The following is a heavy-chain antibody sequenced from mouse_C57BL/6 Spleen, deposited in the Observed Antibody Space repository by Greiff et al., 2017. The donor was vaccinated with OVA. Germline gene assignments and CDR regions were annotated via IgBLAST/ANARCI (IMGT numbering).Heavy chain of an antibody. CDR2: IYPGNGGT. V-gene: IGHV1-53*01. J-gene: IGHJ2*01. Sequence: QVQLQQPGTELVKPGASVKLSCKASGYTFTSYWMHWVKQRPGHGLEWIGNIYPGNGGTNYNEKFKSKAILTVDKSSSTAYMQLSSLASENSAVYYYERGEFDYWGQGTTLTVSS. CDR3: ERGEFDY. CDR1: GYTFTSYW.